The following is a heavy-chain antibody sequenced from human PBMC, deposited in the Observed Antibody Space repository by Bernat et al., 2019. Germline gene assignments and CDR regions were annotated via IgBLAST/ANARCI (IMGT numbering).Heavy chain of an antibody. Sequence: QVQLVESGGGVVQPGRSLRLSCAASGFTFSSYGMHWVRQAPGKGLEWVAVISYDGSNKYYADSVKGRFTIPRDNSKKTLYLQMNSLRAEDTAVYYCAKGLYSSSWYQIDYWGQGTLVTVSS. CDR2: ISYDGSNK. J-gene: IGHJ4*02. CDR3: AKGLYSSSWYQIDY. D-gene: IGHD6-13*01. V-gene: IGHV3-30*18. CDR1: GFTFSSYG.